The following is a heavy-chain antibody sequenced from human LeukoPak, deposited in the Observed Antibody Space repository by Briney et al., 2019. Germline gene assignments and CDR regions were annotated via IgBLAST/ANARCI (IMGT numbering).Heavy chain of an antibody. V-gene: IGHV4-4*07. CDR1: GGSMRNSY. CDR2: IFTTGST. J-gene: IGHJ1*01. CDR3: ARDGGPLDNLVARPFHP. Sequence: PSETLSLTCTVSGGSMRNSYWSWIRQPAGKGLEWVGRIFTTGSTNYNPSLKSRVTMSIDTSKNQFSLKMTSVTAADTAVCYCARDGGPLDNLVARPFHPWGQGTLVTVSS. D-gene: IGHD1-14*01.